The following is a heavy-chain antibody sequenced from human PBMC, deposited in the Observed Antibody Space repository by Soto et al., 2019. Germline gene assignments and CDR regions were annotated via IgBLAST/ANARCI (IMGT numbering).Heavy chain of an antibody. V-gene: IGHV1-69*01. D-gene: IGHD3-10*01. CDR3: AKATFYYGSGSYYNPLYYYGMDV. J-gene: IGHJ6*02. CDR2: IIPIFGTA. CDR1: GGTFSSYA. Sequence: QVQLVQSGAEVKKPGSSVKVSCKASGGTFSSYAISWVRQAPGQGLEWMGGIIPIFGTANYAQKFQGRVTITADESTSTAYMELSSLRSEDTGVYYCAKATFYYGSGSYYNPLYYYGMDVWGQGTTVTVSS.